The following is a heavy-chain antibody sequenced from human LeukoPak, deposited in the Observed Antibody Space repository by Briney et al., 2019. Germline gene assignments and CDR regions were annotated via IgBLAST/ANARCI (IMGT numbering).Heavy chain of an antibody. CDR2: ISGSSSSA. CDR1: GFTFSSYA. D-gene: IGHD2-2*01. J-gene: IGHJ3*02. Sequence: GGSLRLSCAASGFTFSSYAMSWVRQAPGKGLEWVSAISGSSSSAYYAGSVKGRFTISRDNSKNTLYLQMNSLTAEDTAVYYCAAQYQLPSNAFDIWGQGTVVTVSS. V-gene: IGHV3-23*01. CDR3: AAQYQLPSNAFDI.